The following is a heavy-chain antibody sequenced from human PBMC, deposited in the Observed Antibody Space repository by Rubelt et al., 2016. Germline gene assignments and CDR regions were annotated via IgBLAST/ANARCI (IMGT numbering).Heavy chain of an antibody. D-gene: IGHD3-3*01. CDR1: GYTFTSYY. Sequence: QVQLVQSGAEVKKPGASVKVSCKASGYTFTSYYMHWVRQAPGQGLEWMGIINPSGGSTSYGQKSQGRVTMTRDTFTSTVYMELSSLRSEDTAVYYCARSPRYDFEDNWFDPWGQGTLATVSS. CDR2: INPSGGST. CDR3: ARSPRYDFEDNWFDP. V-gene: IGHV1-46*01. J-gene: IGHJ5*02.